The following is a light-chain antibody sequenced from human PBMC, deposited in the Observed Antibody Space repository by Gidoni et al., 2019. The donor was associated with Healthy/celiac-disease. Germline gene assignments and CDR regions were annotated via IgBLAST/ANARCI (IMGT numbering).Light chain of an antibody. V-gene: IGKV3-11*01. CDR1: QSVSSY. Sequence: EIVFTQSPATLSLSPGERATLSCRDSQSVSSYLAWYQQKPGQAPRLLIYDAANRATGIPARFSGSGSGTDFTLTISSLEPEDFAVYYCQQRSNWPPYTCGQGTKLEIK. CDR3: QQRSNWPPYT. CDR2: DAA. J-gene: IGKJ2*01.